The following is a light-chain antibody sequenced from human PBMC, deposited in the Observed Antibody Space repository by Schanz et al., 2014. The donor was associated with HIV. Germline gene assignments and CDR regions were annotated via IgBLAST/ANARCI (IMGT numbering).Light chain of an antibody. CDR1: QSVSSSY. J-gene: IGKJ2*01. CDR3: HQYGDSPYT. CDR2: GAS. V-gene: IGKV3-20*01. Sequence: DIVLTQSPATLSLSPGERATLSCRASQSVSSSYLAWYQQKPGQAPRLLIYGASKRATGIPPRFSGSGSGTDFTLTISRLEPEDFAVYYCHQYGDSPYTFGQGTRLDIQ.